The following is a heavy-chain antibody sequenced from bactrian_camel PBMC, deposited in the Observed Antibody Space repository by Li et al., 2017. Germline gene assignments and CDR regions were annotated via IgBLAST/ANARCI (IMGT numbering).Heavy chain of an antibody. CDR3: VSSDAYFFQY. CDR2: VWSTGDHI. D-gene: IGHD1*01. V-gene: IGHV3S29*01. J-gene: IGHJ4*01. Sequence: VESGGGSVQAGGSLTLSCAYSEYTYRSYSMGWFRQAPGKGLEWVSIVWSTGDHINYAESVQGRAIISKDNTKATLYLELNGLKPEDTAIYYCVSSDAYFFQYWGQGTQVTVS. CDR1: EYTYRSYS.